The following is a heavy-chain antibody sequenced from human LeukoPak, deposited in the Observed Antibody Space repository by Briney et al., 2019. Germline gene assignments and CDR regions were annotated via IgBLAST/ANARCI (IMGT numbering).Heavy chain of an antibody. D-gene: IGHD3-10*01. CDR3: ARAVTYFDGSLTYDWFDP. J-gene: IGHJ5*02. CDR2: IKSDGST. V-gene: IGHV3-74*01. Sequence: PAGSLRLSCAASGFTFSSYSMNCVRQPPPKKLVWVSRIKSDGSTIYADSVKGRFTISRDNARNTPYLQMHSLRVEDTATYYCARAVTYFDGSLTYDWFDPWGQGTLVTVSS. CDR1: GFTFSSYS.